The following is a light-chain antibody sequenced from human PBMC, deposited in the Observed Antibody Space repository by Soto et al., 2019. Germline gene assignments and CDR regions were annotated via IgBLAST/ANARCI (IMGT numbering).Light chain of an antibody. Sequence: QSALTQPASVSGSPGQSIIISCTGTSSDVGGYNLVSWYQQHPGKTPKLMIYEGSKRPSGVSNRFSGSKSGNTASLTISGLQAEDEADYYCCSYAGSSTLLFGGGTKLTVL. J-gene: IGLJ2*01. CDR2: EGS. CDR1: SSDVGGYNL. CDR3: CSYAGSSTLL. V-gene: IGLV2-23*01.